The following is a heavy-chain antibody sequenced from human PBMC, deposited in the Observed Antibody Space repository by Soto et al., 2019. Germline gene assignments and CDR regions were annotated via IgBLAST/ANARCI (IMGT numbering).Heavy chain of an antibody. CDR2: IKHSGTT. D-gene: IGHD7-27*01. CDR1: GGSICSSGFP. Sequence: PSESLSLTCAVSGGSICSSGFPWGWIRQPPGKGLEWIGSIKHSGTTYYNPSLKSRVTLSVDRSKNQFSLKLSSVTAADTAVYYCATVPGPLGQGTLVTVSS. V-gene: IGHV4-39*07. CDR3: ATVPGP. J-gene: IGHJ5*02.